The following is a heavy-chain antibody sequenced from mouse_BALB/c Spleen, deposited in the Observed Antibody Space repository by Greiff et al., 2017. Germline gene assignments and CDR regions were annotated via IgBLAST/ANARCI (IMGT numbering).Heavy chain of an antibody. J-gene: IGHJ3*01. CDR2: IWTGGGT. D-gene: IGHD2-3*01. CDR1: GFSLTSYD. V-gene: IGHV2-9-2*01. CDR3: VRDRDDGYYLRFAY. Sequence: QVQLKQSGPGLVAPSQSLSITCTVSGFSLTSYDISWIRQPPGKGLEWLGVIWTGGGTNYNSAFMSRLSISKDNSKSQVFLKMNSLQTDDTAIYYCVRDRDDGYYLRFAYWGQGTLVTVSA.